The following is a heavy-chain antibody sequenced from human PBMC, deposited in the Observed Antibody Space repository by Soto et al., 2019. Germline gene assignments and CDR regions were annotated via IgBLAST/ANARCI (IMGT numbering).Heavy chain of an antibody. CDR3: AASTFLSGVSGYFHLHF. CDR1: GDTFNNYA. V-gene: IGHV1-69*06. CDR2: IIPIYDSP. Sequence: QVHLVQSGTEVKKPGSSVKVSCKASGDTFNNYAISWVRQAPGQGLQWMGGIIPIYDSPSYAQGSHNRVTIAADRSTSTALLELNGLTSEDTAVYYCAASTFLSGVSGYFHLHFWGQGTLVTVSS. J-gene: IGHJ4*02. D-gene: IGHD3-3*01.